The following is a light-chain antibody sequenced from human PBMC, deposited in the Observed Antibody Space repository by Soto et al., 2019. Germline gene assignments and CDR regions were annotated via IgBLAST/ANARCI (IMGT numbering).Light chain of an antibody. J-gene: IGLJ3*02. Sequence: QSALIQPASVSGSPGQSITISCTGTSSDVGGYKYVSWYQQHPGKAPKLMIYEVSNRPSGVSNRFSGSKSGNTASLTISGLQAEDEADYYCSSHTSSSTWMFGGGTKVTVL. CDR2: EVS. CDR1: SSDVGGYKY. CDR3: SSHTSSSTWM. V-gene: IGLV2-14*01.